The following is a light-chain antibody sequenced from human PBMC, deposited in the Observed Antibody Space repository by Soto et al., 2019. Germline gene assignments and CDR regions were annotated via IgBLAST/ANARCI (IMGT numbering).Light chain of an antibody. CDR3: QKYNSAPWT. CDR2: AAS. V-gene: IGKV1-27*01. Sequence: DLQMTQSPSSLSASVGDSVTITCRASQGTSNYLSWYQQKPGKVPKLLIYAASTLQSGVPSRFSGSGSGPDFTLTISRLQPEDVATYYCQKYNSAPWTFGQGTKVEIK. J-gene: IGKJ1*01. CDR1: QGTSNY.